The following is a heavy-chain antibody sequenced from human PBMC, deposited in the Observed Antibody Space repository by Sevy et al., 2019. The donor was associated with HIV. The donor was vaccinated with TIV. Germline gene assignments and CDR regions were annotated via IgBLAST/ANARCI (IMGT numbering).Heavy chain of an antibody. V-gene: IGHV3-11*04. CDR2: ISSSGSTI. J-gene: IGHJ4*02. Sequence: GGSLRLSCAASGFTFSDYYMSWIRQAPGKGLERVSYISSSGSTIYYADSVKGRFTISRDNAKNSLYMQMNSLRAEDTAVYYCARVVVATIYYWSQGTLVTVSS. CDR3: ARVVVATIYY. D-gene: IGHD5-12*01. CDR1: GFTFSDYY.